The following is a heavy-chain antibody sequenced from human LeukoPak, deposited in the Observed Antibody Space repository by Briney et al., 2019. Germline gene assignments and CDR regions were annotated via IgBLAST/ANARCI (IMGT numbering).Heavy chain of an antibody. V-gene: IGHV4-34*01. J-gene: IGHJ4*02. Sequence: SETLSLTCAVYGGSFSGYYWSWIRQPPGKGLEWIGEINHRGSTNYNPSIKSRVTISVDTSKNQFSLKLSSVTAADTAVYYCARGGGPYCSGGSCYSPAAPNDYWGQGTLVTVSS. CDR3: ARGGGPYCSGGSCYSPAAPNDY. CDR2: INHRGST. CDR1: GGSFSGYY. D-gene: IGHD2-15*01.